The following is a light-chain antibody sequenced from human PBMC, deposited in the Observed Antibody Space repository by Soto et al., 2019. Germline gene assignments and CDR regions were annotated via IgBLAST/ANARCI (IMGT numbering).Light chain of an antibody. V-gene: IGLV7-46*01. Sequence: QAVVTQEPSLTFSPGGTFTFTCASTTGVVPGGHFPSWFQQKPGQAPRTLIYDTNNKHSWTPARFSGSLLGGKAALTLSGAQPEDEAEYYCLLTYSGASLLFGGGTKLTVL. J-gene: IGLJ2*01. CDR3: LLTYSGASLL. CDR1: TGVVPGGHF. CDR2: DTN.